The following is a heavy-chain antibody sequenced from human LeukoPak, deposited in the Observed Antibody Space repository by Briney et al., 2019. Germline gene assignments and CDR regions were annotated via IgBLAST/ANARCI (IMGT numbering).Heavy chain of an antibody. CDR2: VYYSGST. D-gene: IGHD3-22*01. J-gene: IGHJ4*02. Sequence: SETLSLTCAVSGGSISSGSYYWGWIRQPPGEGLEWIASVYYSGSTYDNPSLKSRVTMSADTSKNQFSLKLSYVTAADTAVYYCARLLYDRSGYYYFDYWGQGILVTVSS. CDR3: ARLLYDRSGYYYFDY. CDR1: GGSISSGSYY. V-gene: IGHV4-39*01.